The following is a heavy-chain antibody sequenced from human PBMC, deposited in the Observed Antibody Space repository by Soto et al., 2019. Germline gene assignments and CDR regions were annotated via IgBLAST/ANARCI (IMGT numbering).Heavy chain of an antibody. J-gene: IGHJ3*02. CDR1: GFTFSDYY. CDR3: AKDPYYYDSSGPVAFDI. CDR2: ISGSGGST. V-gene: IGHV3-23*01. D-gene: IGHD3-22*01. Sequence: VGSLRLSCAASGFTFSDYYMNWIRQAPGKGLEWVSAISGSGGSTYYADSVKGRFTISRDNSKNTLYLQMNSLRAEDTAVYYCAKDPYYYDSSGPVAFDIWGQGTRVIVSS.